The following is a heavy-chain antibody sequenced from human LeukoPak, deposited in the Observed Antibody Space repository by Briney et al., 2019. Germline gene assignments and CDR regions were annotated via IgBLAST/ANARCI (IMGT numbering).Heavy chain of an antibody. CDR1: GFTFSSYA. V-gene: IGHV3-30*04. J-gene: IGHJ4*02. CDR2: ISYDGSNK. Sequence: GGSLRLSCAASGFTFSSYAMHWVRQAPGKGLEWVAVISYDGSNKYYADSVKGRFTISRDNSKNTLYLQMNSLRAEDTAVYYCAREEPDSGSYHGIDQWGQGTLVTLSS. CDR3: AREEPDSGSYHGIDQ. D-gene: IGHD1-26*01.